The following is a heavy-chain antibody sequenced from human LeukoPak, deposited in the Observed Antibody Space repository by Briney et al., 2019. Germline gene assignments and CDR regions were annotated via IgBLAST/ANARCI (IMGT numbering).Heavy chain of an antibody. Sequence: GSLRLSCAASGFTFSSYAMQWVRQAPGKGLEWVGSISYSGGTHYNASLKSRVTISVDTSKNHFSLKLSSVTAADTAVYYCARLDAAGYLDYWGQGTLVTVSS. CDR1: GFTFSSYA. D-gene: IGHD6-13*01. J-gene: IGHJ4*02. V-gene: IGHV4-39*02. CDR3: ARLDAAGYLDY. CDR2: ISYSGGT.